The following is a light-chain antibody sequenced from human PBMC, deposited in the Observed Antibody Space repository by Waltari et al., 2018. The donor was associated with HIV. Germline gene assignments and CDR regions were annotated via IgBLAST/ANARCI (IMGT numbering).Light chain of an antibody. CDR1: QSVGSH. J-gene: IGKJ4*01. CDR3: QQFDKWPLT. V-gene: IGKV3D-15*01. CDR2: GAS. Sequence: EIVLTQSPDTLSLSPGERATLSCRASQSVGSHSLTWYQQKPGQAPRLLIYGASSRATGIPDRFSGSGSGTEFTLTISSLQSEDFAVYFCQQFDKWPLTFGGGTKVEI.